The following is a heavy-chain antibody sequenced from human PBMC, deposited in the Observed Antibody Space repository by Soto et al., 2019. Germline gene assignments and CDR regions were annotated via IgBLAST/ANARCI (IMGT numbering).Heavy chain of an antibody. CDR1: GGTFSSYA. CDR3: ARKGYCSSTSCYYFDY. Sequence: GASVKVSCKASGGTFSSYAISWVRQAPGQGLEWMGGIIPIFGTANYAQKFQGRVTITADESTSTAYMELSSLRSEDTTVYYCARKGYCSSTSCYYFDYWGQGTLVTVSS. CDR2: IIPIFGTA. D-gene: IGHD2-2*01. V-gene: IGHV1-69*13. J-gene: IGHJ4*02.